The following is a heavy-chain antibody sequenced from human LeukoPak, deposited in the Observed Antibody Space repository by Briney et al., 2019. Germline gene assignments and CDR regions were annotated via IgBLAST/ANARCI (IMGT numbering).Heavy chain of an antibody. D-gene: IGHD6-19*01. CDR1: GFTFSSYA. J-gene: IGHJ4*02. CDR3: AKGGFIAVADDPFDY. Sequence: GGSLRLSCAASGFTFSSYAMSWVRQAPGKGLEWVSGISDSGDGTYYADSVKGRFTISRDHSKNTLYLQMNSLRADDTAVYYCAKGGFIAVADDPFDYWGQGTLVTVSS. V-gene: IGHV3-23*01. CDR2: ISDSGDGT.